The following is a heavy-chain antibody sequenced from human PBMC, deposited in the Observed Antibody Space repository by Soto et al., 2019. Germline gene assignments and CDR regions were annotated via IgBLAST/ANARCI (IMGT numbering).Heavy chain of an antibody. CDR2: IYWNDDK. V-gene: IGHV2-5*01. CDR1: GFSLSTSEVG. Sequence: QITLKESGPTLVKPTQTLTLTCTFSGFSLSTSEVGVGWIRQPPGKALEWLALIYWNDDKCYSPSLKSRLTITKDTSKNQVVLTMTNMDPVDTATYYCAHSRTQQLVQLFDYWGQGTLVTVSS. J-gene: IGHJ4*02. D-gene: IGHD6-13*01. CDR3: AHSRTQQLVQLFDY.